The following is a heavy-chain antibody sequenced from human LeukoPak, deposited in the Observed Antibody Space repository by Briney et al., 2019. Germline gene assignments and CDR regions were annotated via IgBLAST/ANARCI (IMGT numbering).Heavy chain of an antibody. V-gene: IGHV3-48*03. CDR3: ARTGHPKIAVAGTAYYYGMDV. J-gene: IGHJ6*04. D-gene: IGHD6-19*01. Sequence: GGSLRLSCAASGFTFSSYEMNWVRQAPGKGLEWVSYISSSGSTIYYADSVKGRFTISRDNAKNPLYLQMNSLRAEDTAVYYCARTGHPKIAVAGTAYYYGMDVWGKGTTVTVSS. CDR1: GFTFSSYE. CDR2: ISSSGSTI.